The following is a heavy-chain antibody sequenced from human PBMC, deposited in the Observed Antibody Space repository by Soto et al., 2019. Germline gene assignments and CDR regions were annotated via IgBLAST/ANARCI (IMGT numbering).Heavy chain of an antibody. CDR3: TRLVDP. V-gene: IGHV3-73*02. CDR2: VRTKPNRYAT. CDR1: GFTFSGSA. Sequence: EEQLVESGGGLVQPGGSLILSCAASGFTFSGSAIHWVRQASGKGLEWVGRVRTKPNRYATAYAASVKGRFTISRDDSKNTAYRQRTSLKTEDTAVYYCTRLVDPWGQGTLVTVSS. J-gene: IGHJ5*02.